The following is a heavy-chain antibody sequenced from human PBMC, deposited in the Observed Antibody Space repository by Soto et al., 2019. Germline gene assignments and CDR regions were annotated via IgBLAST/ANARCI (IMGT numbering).Heavy chain of an antibody. CDR1: ANRFTSYW. CDR2: IYVGDSDT. V-gene: IGHV5-51*01. J-gene: IGHJ4*02. D-gene: IGHD3-22*01. CDR3: ARGEYYYDSGAYYFNY. Sequence: PGESLKISCKGSANRFTSYWIGWVRQMPGKGLEWMGMIYVGDSDTRYSPSFQGQVTISADKSISTTYLQWSSLKASDTAMYYCARGEYYYDSGAYYFNYWGQGTQVTVSS.